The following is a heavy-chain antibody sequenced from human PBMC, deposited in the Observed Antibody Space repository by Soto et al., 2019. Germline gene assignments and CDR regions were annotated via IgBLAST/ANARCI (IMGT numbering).Heavy chain of an antibody. CDR3: ARFGNYGDPLSVDY. J-gene: IGHJ4*02. CDR1: GGSISSGGYY. D-gene: IGHD4-17*01. Sequence: QVQLQESGPGLVKPSQTLSLTCTVSGGSISSGGYYWSWIRQHPGKGLEWIGYIYYSGSTYYNPSLERRVTISVDTSKNRFSLKLSSVTAADTAVYYCARFGNYGDPLSVDYWGQGTLVTVSS. CDR2: IYYSGST. V-gene: IGHV4-31*03.